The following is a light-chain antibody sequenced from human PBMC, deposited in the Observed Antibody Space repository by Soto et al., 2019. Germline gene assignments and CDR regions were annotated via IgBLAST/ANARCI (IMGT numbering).Light chain of an antibody. CDR1: QRVAND. CDR2: GAT. CDR3: QQYNGWPLT. Sequence: EIVMTQSPATLSVSPGESATLSCRASQRVANDLAWYQQKPGQAPSLLISGATTRATGVPGRFSGSGSGTEFTLSISSLQSEDFAVYYCQQYNGWPLTFGGGTKGEI. J-gene: IGKJ4*01. V-gene: IGKV3-15*01.